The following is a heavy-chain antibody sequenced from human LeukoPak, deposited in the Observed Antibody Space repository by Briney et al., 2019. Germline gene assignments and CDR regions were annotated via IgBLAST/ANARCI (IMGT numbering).Heavy chain of an antibody. CDR1: CGSISNYY. Sequence: KPSETLSLTCTVSCGSISNYYWSWIRQPPGKGLEWIGFIYYSGSTNYNPSLKSRVTISVDTSKNQFSLKLRSVTAADTAVYYCARGYSGSYLANSNWYFDLWGRGTLVTVSS. CDR2: IYYSGST. J-gene: IGHJ2*01. D-gene: IGHD1-26*01. CDR3: ARGYSGSYLANSNWYFDL. V-gene: IGHV4-59*01.